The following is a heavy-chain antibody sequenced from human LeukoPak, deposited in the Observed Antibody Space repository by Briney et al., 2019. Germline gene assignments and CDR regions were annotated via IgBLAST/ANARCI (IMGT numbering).Heavy chain of an antibody. V-gene: IGHV1-46*01. Sequence: ASVKVSCKASGYTFTSYYMHWVRQAPGQGLEWMGIINPSGGSTSYAQKFQGRVTMTRDTSTSTVYMELSSLRPDDTAVYYCASSYSSSSSEPPETYFDYWGQGTLVTVSS. CDR3: ASSYSSSSSEPPETYFDY. CDR1: GYTFTSYY. D-gene: IGHD6-6*01. J-gene: IGHJ4*02. CDR2: INPSGGST.